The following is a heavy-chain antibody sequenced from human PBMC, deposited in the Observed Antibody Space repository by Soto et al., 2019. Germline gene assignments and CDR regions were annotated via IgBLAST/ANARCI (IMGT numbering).Heavy chain of an antibody. CDR1: GFTFSSYA. CDR2: VSYDGSNQ. V-gene: IGHV3-30*18. Sequence: QVQVVESGGGVVQPGRSLRLSCAASGFTFSSYAMHWARQAPGKGLEWVAVVSYDGSNQYYADSVKGRFTISRDNSKNTLYLQMSSLRAEDTALYYCAKDLGVQQWVYYALDDWGQGTAVTVSS. CDR3: AKDLGVQQWVYYALDD. J-gene: IGHJ6*02. D-gene: IGHD6-19*01.